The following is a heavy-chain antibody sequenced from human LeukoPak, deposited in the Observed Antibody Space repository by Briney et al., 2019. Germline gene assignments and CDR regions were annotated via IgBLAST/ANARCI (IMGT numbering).Heavy chain of an antibody. J-gene: IGHJ4*02. Sequence: PGGSLRLSCAASGFTFDDYAMHWVRQAPGKGLEWVSGISWNSGSIGYADSVKGRFTISRDNAKNSLYLQMNSLRAEDMALYYCAKSPQASCGGDCYFDYWGQGTLVTVSS. CDR3: AKSPQASCGGDCYFDY. CDR2: ISWNSGSI. V-gene: IGHV3-9*03. D-gene: IGHD2-21*01. CDR1: GFTFDDYA.